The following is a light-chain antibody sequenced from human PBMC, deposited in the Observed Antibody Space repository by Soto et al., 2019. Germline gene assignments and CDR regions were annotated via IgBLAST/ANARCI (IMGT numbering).Light chain of an antibody. CDR1: TGAVTSDHF. V-gene: IGLV7-46*01. CDR2: DTN. Sequence: QVVVTQEPSLTVSPGGTVTLTCGSSTGAVTSDHFPFWFQQKPGQAPRALIDDTNTKHSWTPARFSGSLLGGKAALTLSGAQPEDEADYYCLLAYTGARVFGGGTKLTVL. CDR3: LLAYTGARV. J-gene: IGLJ2*01.